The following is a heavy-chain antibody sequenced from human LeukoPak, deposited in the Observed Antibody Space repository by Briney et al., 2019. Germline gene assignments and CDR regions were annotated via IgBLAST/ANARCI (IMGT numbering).Heavy chain of an antibody. CDR1: GFTFSSYG. CDR2: IVASSGST. J-gene: IGHJ4*02. Sequence: PGGSLRLSCAASGFTFSSYGMHWVRQAPGKGLEWVSLIVASSGSTFYADSVKSRFTISRDSSKNTLYLQMNSLRAEDMAVYYCAKGAYDYIEMGYFDYWGQGTLVTVSS. CDR3: AKGAYDYIEMGYFDY. V-gene: IGHV3-23*01. D-gene: IGHD5-12*01.